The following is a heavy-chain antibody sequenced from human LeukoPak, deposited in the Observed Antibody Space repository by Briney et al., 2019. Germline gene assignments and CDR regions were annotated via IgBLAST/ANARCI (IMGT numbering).Heavy chain of an antibody. CDR2: IIPMFGST. Sequence: SVKVSCKASGDIFNSYSVSWVRQAPGQGLEWMGGIIPMFGSTNYAQKFEGRVTITTDQSTTTVYMELTSLTSEDTAAYYCARVGRSRGALPNFYYYMDVWGKGTTVTVSS. CDR1: GDIFNSYS. J-gene: IGHJ6*03. CDR3: ARVGRSRGALPNFYYYMDV. D-gene: IGHD1-26*01. V-gene: IGHV1-69*05.